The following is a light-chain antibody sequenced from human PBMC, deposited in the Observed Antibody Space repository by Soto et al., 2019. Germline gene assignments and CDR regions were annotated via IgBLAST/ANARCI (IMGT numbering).Light chain of an antibody. CDR1: SSDLRYYSY. Sequence: QSALTQPASVAGAPGQSITIFRNGTSSDLRYYSYVSWYQQHPGKAPKLMIYDVTTRPSGVSNRFSGSKSGDTASLTISGLQAEDEADYYCSSSTSSSPSFGTGTKVTVL. J-gene: IGLJ1*01. CDR3: SSSTSSSPS. V-gene: IGLV2-14*03. CDR2: DVT.